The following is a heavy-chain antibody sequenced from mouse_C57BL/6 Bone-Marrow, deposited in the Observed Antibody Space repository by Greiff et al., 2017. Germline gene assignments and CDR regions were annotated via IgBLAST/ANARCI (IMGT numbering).Heavy chain of an antibody. D-gene: IGHD2-3*01. CDR1: GFTFSSYG. CDR2: ISSGGSYT. J-gene: IGHJ2*01. V-gene: IGHV5-6*01. Sequence: EVKLVESGGDLVKPGGSLKLSCAASGFTFSSYGMSWVRQTPDKRLEWVATISSGGSYTYYPDSVKGRFTISRDNAKNTQYLQMSSLKSEDTAMYYCACDGYHTLYFDYWGQGTTLTVSS. CDR3: ACDGYHTLYFDY.